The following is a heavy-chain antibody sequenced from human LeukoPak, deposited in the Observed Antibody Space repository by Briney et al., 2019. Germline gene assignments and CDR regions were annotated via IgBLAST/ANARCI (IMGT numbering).Heavy chain of an antibody. J-gene: IGHJ4*02. Sequence: PGGSLRLSCVASGFTFSTYWMHWVRQAPGKGLVWVSRTNTDGTSTTYADSVKGRFTISRDNAKNTLYLQMNSLRAEDTAVYYCAKDRDYVWGSILYWGQGTLVTVSS. V-gene: IGHV3-74*01. CDR2: TNTDGTST. CDR1: GFTFSTYW. CDR3: AKDRDYVWGSILY. D-gene: IGHD3-16*01.